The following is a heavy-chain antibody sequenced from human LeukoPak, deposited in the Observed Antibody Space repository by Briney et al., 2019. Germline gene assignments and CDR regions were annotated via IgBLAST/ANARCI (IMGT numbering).Heavy chain of an antibody. V-gene: IGHV1-69*04. D-gene: IGHD3-22*01. CDR2: IIPILGIA. J-gene: IGHJ4*02. CDR1: GGTFSSYA. CDR3: ARSYYYDSSGYYYFDY. Sequence: SVKVSCKASGGTFSSYAISWVRQAPGQGLEWMGRIIPILGIANYAQKFQGRVTITADKSTSTAYTELSSLRSEDTAVYYCARSYYYDSSGYYYFDYWGQGTLVTVSS.